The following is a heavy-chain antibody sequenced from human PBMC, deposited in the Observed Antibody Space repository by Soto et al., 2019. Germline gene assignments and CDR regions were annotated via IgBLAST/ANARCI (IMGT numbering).Heavy chain of an antibody. CDR3: AKDPAIQLWLPENYFDY. J-gene: IGHJ4*02. CDR1: GFTFSSYA. Sequence: GESLKISCAASGFTFSSYAMSWVRQAPGKGLEWVSAISGSGGSTYYADSVKGRFTISRDNSKNTLYLQMNSLRAEDTAVYYCAKDPAIQLWLPENYFDYWGQGTLVTVSS. CDR2: ISGSGGST. V-gene: IGHV3-23*01. D-gene: IGHD5-18*01.